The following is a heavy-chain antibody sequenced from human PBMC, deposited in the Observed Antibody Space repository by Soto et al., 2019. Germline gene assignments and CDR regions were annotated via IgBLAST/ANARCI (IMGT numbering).Heavy chain of an antibody. CDR3: ARQFGLGYSSGLGSFNWFDP. D-gene: IGHD6-19*01. J-gene: IGHJ5*02. CDR1: GGSISSSSYY. CDR2: IYYSGST. V-gene: IGHV4-39*01. Sequence: SETLSLTCTVSGGSISSSSYYWGWIRQPPGKGLEWIGSIYYSGSTYYNPSLKSRVTISVDTSKNQFSLKLSSVTAADTAVYYCARQFGLGYSSGLGSFNWFDPWGQGTLVTVPQ.